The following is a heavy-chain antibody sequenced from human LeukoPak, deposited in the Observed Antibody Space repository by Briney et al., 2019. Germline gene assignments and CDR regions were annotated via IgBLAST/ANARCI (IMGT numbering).Heavy chain of an antibody. CDR2: INPNSGCS. J-gene: IGHJ4*02. Sequence: EASVKVSCKASGYHFNGYYMHWVRQAPGQGLEWMGWINPNSGCSNYEPKFQGRVHIPRGTAIRPAFMALGQLRADDQRVYYFARDGPSIEVAPTALDYWVQGTLVTVSS. CDR3: ARDGPSIEVAPTALDY. CDR1: GYHFNGYY. D-gene: IGHD6-19*01. V-gene: IGHV1-2*02.